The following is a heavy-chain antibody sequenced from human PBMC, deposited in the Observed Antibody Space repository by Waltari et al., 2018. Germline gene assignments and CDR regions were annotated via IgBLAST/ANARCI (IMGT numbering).Heavy chain of an antibody. CDR3: ARDAYGDYSYYYYGMDV. J-gene: IGHJ6*02. Sequence: QVQLVQSGAEVKKPGASVKVSCKASGYTFTSYYMHWVRQAPGQGLEWMGIINTSGGRTSYAQKFQGRFTISRDNSKNTLYLQMNSLRAEDTAVYYCARDAYGDYSYYYYGMDVWGQGTTVTVSS. CDR2: INTSGGRT. D-gene: IGHD4-17*01. CDR1: GYTFTSYY. V-gene: IGHV1-46*01.